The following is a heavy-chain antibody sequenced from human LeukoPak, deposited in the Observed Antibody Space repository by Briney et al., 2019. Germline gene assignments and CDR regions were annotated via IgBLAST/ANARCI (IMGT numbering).Heavy chain of an antibody. Sequence: PGGSLRLSCAASGFTFSSYGMHWVRQAPGKGLEWVAFIRYDGSNKYYADSVKGRFTISRDNSKNTLYLQMNSLRAEDTAVYYCAKDLNRYSSSWYVDYWGQGTLVTVSS. V-gene: IGHV3-30*02. CDR3: AKDLNRYSSSWYVDY. CDR2: IRYDGSNK. J-gene: IGHJ4*02. CDR1: GFTFSSYG. D-gene: IGHD6-13*01.